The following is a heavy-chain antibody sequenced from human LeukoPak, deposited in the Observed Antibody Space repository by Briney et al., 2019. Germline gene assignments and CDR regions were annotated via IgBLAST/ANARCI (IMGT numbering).Heavy chain of an antibody. D-gene: IGHD3-22*01. CDR1: GFSLSTSGVG. CDR2: IYWDDDK. J-gene: IGHJ4*02. V-gene: IGHV2-5*02. CDR3: AHSYYYDSSGFYYVDY. Sequence: ESGPTLVNPTQTLTLTCTFSGFSLSTSGVGVGWIRQPPGKALEWLALIYWDDDKRYSPSLKSRLTITKDTSNNQVVLTMTNMDPVDTATYYCAHSYYYDSSGFYYVDYWGQGTLVTVSS.